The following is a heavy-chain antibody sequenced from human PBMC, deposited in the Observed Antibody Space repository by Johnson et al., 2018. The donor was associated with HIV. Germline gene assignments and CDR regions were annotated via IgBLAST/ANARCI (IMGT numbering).Heavy chain of an antibody. J-gene: IGHJ3*02. V-gene: IGHV3-30*14. Sequence: QVQLVESGGGVVQPGRSLRLSCAASGFTFSSYAMHWVRQAPGKGLEWVAVISYDGSNKYYADSVKGRFTISRENAKNSLYLQMNSLRAGDTAVYYCARRADAFDIWGQGTMVTASA. CDR3: ARRADAFDI. CDR2: ISYDGSNK. CDR1: GFTFSSYA.